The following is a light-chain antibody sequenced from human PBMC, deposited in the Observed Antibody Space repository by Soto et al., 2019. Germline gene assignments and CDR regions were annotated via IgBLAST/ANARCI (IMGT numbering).Light chain of an antibody. CDR1: QSVSSSY. CDR2: GAS. CDR3: QQYEAVVT. Sequence: EIVLRQSPGTLSLSPGERATLSCRASQSVSSSYLAWYQQKPGQAPRLLIYGASSRATGIPDRFSGSGSGTDFTLTISRLEPEDVAVYYCQQYEAVVTFGQGTKVDIK. J-gene: IGKJ1*01. V-gene: IGKV3-20*01.